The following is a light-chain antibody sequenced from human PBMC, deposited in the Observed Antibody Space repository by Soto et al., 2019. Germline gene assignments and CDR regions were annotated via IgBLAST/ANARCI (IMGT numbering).Light chain of an antibody. V-gene: IGKV3-11*01. Sequence: EIVLTQSPATLSLSPGERATLSCRASQSVSSYLAWYQQKPGQAPRLLIYDASNRATGIPARFSGSGSGTDFTLTISSLEPEDFAVYYCQQYGSSPKTFGQGTKVDFK. CDR1: QSVSSY. CDR2: DAS. CDR3: QQYGSSPKT. J-gene: IGKJ1*01.